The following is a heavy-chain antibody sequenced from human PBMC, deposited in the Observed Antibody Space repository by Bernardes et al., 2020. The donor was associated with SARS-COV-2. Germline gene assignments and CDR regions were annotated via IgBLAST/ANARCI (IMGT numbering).Heavy chain of an antibody. CDR3: ARVDFSNLYYFDY. Sequence: GGSLSPPRAASGFIVRHYTINWVRPAPGKGLEWISSISTSSSYISYSDSVRGRFTVSRDNAKNSVSLQMNSLRAEDTAVYYCARVDFSNLYYFDYWGQGTPVTVSS. V-gene: IGHV3-21*06. CDR1: GFIVRHYT. D-gene: IGHD4-4*01. CDR2: ISTSSSYI. J-gene: IGHJ4*02.